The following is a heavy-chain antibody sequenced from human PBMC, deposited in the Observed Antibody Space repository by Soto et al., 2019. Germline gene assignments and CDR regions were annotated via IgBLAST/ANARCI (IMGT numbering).Heavy chain of an antibody. V-gene: IGHV3-7*01. D-gene: IGHD3-3*01. Sequence: EVQLVESGGGFVQPGGSLRLSCVGSGVILSSYWMSWVRQAPGKGLEWVANIKPDGSGKYYVDSVKGRLTISRDNAKNSLYLQMNSLRAEDTAVYYCTSNIYYDFWSGYYAFDIWGQGTMVTVSS. CDR1: GVILSSYW. CDR2: IKPDGSGK. J-gene: IGHJ3*02. CDR3: TSNIYYDFWSGYYAFDI.